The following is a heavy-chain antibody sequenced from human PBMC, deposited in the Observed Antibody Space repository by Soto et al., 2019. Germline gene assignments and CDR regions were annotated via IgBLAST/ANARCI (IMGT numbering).Heavy chain of an antibody. Sequence: ASVKVSCKASGYIFSDYGIDWVRLAPGQGLEWMGWIIPYNDNTKYAENFQGRVTLTTDTSTNTVYMELRSLTPDDTGVYFCARKPYSHYYGMDVWGQGTSVTVSS. D-gene: IGHD2-21*01. J-gene: IGHJ6*02. CDR3: ARKPYSHYYGMDV. V-gene: IGHV1-18*01. CDR1: GYIFSDYG. CDR2: IIPYNDNT.